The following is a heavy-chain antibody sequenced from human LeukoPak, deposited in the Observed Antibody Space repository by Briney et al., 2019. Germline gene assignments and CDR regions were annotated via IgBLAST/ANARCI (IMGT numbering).Heavy chain of an antibody. CDR1: GGSLSSYY. D-gene: IGHD3-10*01. Sequence: SETLSLTCTVSGGSLSSYYWSWIRQPAGKGLEWIGRIYTSGSTNYNPSLKSRVTISVDTSKNQFSLRLSSVTAADTAVYFCARVPEDSGSAYYFDSWGQGTLVTVSS. CDR2: IYTSGST. V-gene: IGHV4-4*07. CDR3: ARVPEDSGSAYYFDS. J-gene: IGHJ4*02.